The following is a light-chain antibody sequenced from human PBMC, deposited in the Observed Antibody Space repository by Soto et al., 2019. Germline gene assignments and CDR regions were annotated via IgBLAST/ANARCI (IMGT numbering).Light chain of an antibody. CDR2: DVS. J-gene: IGLJ1*01. CDR3: SSYTSSSSLEV. CDR1: SSDVGGYNY. Sequence: QSVLTQPASVSGSPGQSITISCTGTSSDVGGYNYVSWYQQHPGKAPKLMIYDVSNRPSGVSNRFSGSKSGNTASLTISGLQAEDVVDYYCSSYTSSSSLEVFGTGTKVTVL. V-gene: IGLV2-14*01.